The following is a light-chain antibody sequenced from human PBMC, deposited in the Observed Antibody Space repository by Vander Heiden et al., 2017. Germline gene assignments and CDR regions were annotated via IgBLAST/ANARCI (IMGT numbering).Light chain of an antibody. Sequence: AIQMTQSPSSLSASVGDRVTITCRASQDIGNDLGWYQQKPGKAPNLLIYAASILQSGVPSSFSGSGSGTYFTLTISSLQPEDFATYYCRQDDTYPRTFGQGTKLEIK. CDR2: AAS. CDR1: QDIGND. CDR3: RQDDTYPRT. V-gene: IGKV1-6*01. J-gene: IGKJ2*01.